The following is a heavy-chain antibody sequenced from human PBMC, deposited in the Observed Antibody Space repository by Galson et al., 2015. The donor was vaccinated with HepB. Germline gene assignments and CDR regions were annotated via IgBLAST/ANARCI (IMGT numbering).Heavy chain of an antibody. CDR2: IRYDEYEY. D-gene: IGHD3-10*01. CDR1: GFSFSDYW. V-gene: IGHV3-7*03. J-gene: IGHJ4*02. CDR3: VRDRTYKGGNFFDF. Sequence: CAASGFSFSDYWMSWIRQAPGKRPEWVANIRYDEYEYYYADFVKGRFTISRDNARNSVFLQMSSLRRDDTAIYYCVRDRTYKGGNFFDFWGQGALVTVSS.